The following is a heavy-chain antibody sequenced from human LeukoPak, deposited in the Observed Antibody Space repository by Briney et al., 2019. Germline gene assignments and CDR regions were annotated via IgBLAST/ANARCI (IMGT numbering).Heavy chain of an antibody. CDR2: IYSGGST. J-gene: IGHJ3*02. D-gene: IGHD4-17*01. CDR1: GFTVSSNY. CDR3: ARDSGGDYGSGAFDI. V-gene: IGHV3-66*02. Sequence: PGGSLRLSCAASGFTVSSNYMSWVRRAPGKGLEWVSVIYSGGSTYYADSVKGRFTISRDNSKNTLYLQMNSLRAEDTAVYYCARDSGGDYGSGAFDIWGQGTMVTVSS.